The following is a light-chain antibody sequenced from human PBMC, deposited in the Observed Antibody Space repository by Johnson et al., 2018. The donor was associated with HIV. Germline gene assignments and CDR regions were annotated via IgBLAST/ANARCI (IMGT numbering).Light chain of an antibody. Sequence: QSALTQPPSVSAAPGQTVNISCSGNASNIESYYVSWYQQFPGQASKLLVYEDDKRPSDIPDRFSGSKSGTSAPLGINGLQSGDEADYYCGTWDTILSVYVFGSGTKVTVL. CDR1: ASNIESYY. CDR3: GTWDTILSVYV. CDR2: EDD. J-gene: IGLJ1*01. V-gene: IGLV1-51*02.